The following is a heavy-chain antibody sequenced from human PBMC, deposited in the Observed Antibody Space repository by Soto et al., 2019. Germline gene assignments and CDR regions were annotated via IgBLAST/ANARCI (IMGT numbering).Heavy chain of an antibody. CDR2: INPSDGDT. J-gene: IGHJ4*02. D-gene: IGHD3-10*01. V-gene: IGHV1-46*02. CDR3: TRAIIRPYYFDY. Sequence: ASVKVSCKASGYTFDKYAIHWVRQAPGQRLEWMGIINPSDGDTTYAQKFQGRVIMTRDTSTTTVYMELSSLRSEDTALYFCTRAIIRPYYFDYWGQGTLVTVSS. CDR1: GYTFDKYA.